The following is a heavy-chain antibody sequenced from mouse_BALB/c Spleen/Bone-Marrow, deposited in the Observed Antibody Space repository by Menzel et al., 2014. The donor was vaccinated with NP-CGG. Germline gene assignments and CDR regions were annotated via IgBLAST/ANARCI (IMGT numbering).Heavy chain of an antibody. CDR3: ARGNGYHFDY. J-gene: IGHJ2*01. D-gene: IGHD1-2*01. CDR1: GDSITSSY. V-gene: IGHV3-8*02. Sequence: DVQLQESGPSLVKPPQTLSLTCSVTGDSITSSYWNWIRKFPGNKLEYMGYISYSGNAYYNPSLKSRISLTRDTSKNXYYLQLNSVTTEDTATYFCARGNGYHFDYWGQGTTLTVSS. CDR2: ISYSGNA.